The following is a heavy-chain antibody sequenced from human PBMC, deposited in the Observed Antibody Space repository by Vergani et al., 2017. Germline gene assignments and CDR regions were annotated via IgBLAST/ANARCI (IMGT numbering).Heavy chain of an antibody. CDR1: GFTFSSYS. J-gene: IGHJ6*02. V-gene: IGHV3-21*01. Sequence: EVQLVESGGGLVKPGGSLRLSCAASGFTFSSYSMNWVRQAPGQGLEWVSSISSSSSYIYYADSVKGRFTISRDNAKNSLYLQMNSLRAEDTAVYYCAIGLGPNRGFWYYYYGMDVWGQGTTVTVSS. CDR2: ISSSSSYI. D-gene: IGHD3-16*01. CDR3: AIGLGPNRGFWYYYYGMDV.